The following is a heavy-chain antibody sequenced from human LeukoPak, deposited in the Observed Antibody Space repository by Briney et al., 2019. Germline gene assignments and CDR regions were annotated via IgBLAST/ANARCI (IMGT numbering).Heavy chain of an antibody. CDR2: INPYNGNT. Sequence: GASVKVSCKASGYTLTNYGISWVRQAPGQGLEWMGWINPYNGNTNYAQKLQGRVTMTTDTSTTTAYMELRSLRSDDTAVYYCARGGTVIVGYNWFDPWGQGTLVTVSS. J-gene: IGHJ5*02. CDR1: GYTLTNYG. D-gene: IGHD2-15*01. V-gene: IGHV1-18*01. CDR3: ARGGTVIVGYNWFDP.